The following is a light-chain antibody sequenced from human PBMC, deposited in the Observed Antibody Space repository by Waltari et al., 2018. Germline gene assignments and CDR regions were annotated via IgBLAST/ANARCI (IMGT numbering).Light chain of an antibody. CDR2: GKD. V-gene: IGLV3-19*01. Sequence: SSELTQDPAVSVALGQTVRITCQGDSLRTSYASWYQLKPGQAPVLVIYGKDKRPSGSPDRISGYSSGATSSLTITGAQAEDEADYCCSSRNGRANQVVFAGGTKVTVL. J-gene: IGLJ3*02. CDR1: SLRTSY. CDR3: SSRNGRANQVV.